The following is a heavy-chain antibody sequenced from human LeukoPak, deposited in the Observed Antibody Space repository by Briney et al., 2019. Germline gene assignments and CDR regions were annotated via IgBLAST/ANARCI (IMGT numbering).Heavy chain of an antibody. V-gene: IGHV4-59*01. CDR2: IYYSGST. CDR1: GGSISSYY. Sequence: SETLSLTCTVSGGSISSYYWSWIRQPPGKGLEWIGYIYYSGSTNYNPSLKSRVTLSVDTSKNQSSLTLSSETAADTAVYYCARDKRQRYGRYFAPWGEGRLVTVSS. D-gene: IGHD1-1*01. J-gene: IGHJ5*02. CDR3: ARDKRQRYGRYFAP.